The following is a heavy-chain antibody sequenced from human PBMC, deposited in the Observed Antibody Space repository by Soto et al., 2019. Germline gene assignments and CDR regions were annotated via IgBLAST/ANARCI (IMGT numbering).Heavy chain of an antibody. Sequence: SGPTLGNPTQTLTPTCTFPGFSHSTSGVGVGWIRQPPGKALECLALIYWDDDYRYSPSLKSRLTITKDTSKNQVVLTTTNMDPVDTATYYCAHSQWLKYNWFDPWGQGTLVTVSS. CDR1: GFSHSTSGVG. CDR3: AHSQWLKYNWFDP. D-gene: IGHD6-19*01. CDR2: IYWDDDY. V-gene: IGHV2-5*02. J-gene: IGHJ5*02.